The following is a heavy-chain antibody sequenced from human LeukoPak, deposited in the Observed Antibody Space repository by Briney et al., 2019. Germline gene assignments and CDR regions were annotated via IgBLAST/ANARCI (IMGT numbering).Heavy chain of an antibody. CDR2: IYYSGST. V-gene: IGHV4-59*01. Sequence: SQSLSLTCTVSGGSISSYYWSWIRQPPGKGVGWIGYIYYSGSTNYNPSLKSRVTISVDTSKNQFSLKLSSVTAADTAVYYCARVAGGCSSTSCYEGFDYWGQGTLVTVSS. CDR1: GGSISSYY. CDR3: ARVAGGCSSTSCYEGFDY. D-gene: IGHD2-2*01. J-gene: IGHJ4*02.